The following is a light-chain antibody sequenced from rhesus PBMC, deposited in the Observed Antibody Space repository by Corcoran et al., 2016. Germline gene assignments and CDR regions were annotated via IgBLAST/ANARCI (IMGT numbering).Light chain of an antibody. CDR2: AAS. CDR3: QPYYNTPLA. V-gene: IGKV1S8*01. Sequence: DIQMTQSPSALSASVGDRVTISCRASQNIYSNLAWYQQKPGKAPNLLIYAASSLHTGIPSRFSGSGSGTEFTLTLSSLQPEDSSTDYFQPYYNTPLAFGGGTNVDI. J-gene: IGKJ4*01. CDR1: QNIYSN.